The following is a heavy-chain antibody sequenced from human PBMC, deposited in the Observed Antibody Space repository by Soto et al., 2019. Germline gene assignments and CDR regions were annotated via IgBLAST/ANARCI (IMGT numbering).Heavy chain of an antibody. CDR2: ISSSSSTI. CDR3: ARGRHSNYVPALFDY. J-gene: IGHJ4*02. Sequence: EVQLVESGGGLVQPGGSLRLSCAASGFTFSSYSMNWVRQAPGKGLEWVSYISSSSSTIYYADSVKGRFTISRDNAKNSLYLQMNSLRAEDTAVYYCARGRHSNYVPALFDYWGQGTLVTVSS. V-gene: IGHV3-48*01. D-gene: IGHD4-4*01. CDR1: GFTFSSYS.